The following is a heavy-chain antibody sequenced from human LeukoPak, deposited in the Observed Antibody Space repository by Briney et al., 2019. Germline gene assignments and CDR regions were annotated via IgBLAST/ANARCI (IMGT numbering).Heavy chain of an antibody. J-gene: IGHJ4*02. V-gene: IGHV4-39*01. CDR2: IYYSGST. CDR3: ASNGRSGYYYGGLDY. CDR1: GGSISSSSYY. Sequence: SETLSLTCTVSGGSISSSSYYWGWIRQPPGKGLEWIGSIYYSGSTYYDPSLKSRVTISVDTSKNQFSLELSSVTAADTAVYYCASNGRSGYYYGGLDYWGQGTLVTVSS. D-gene: IGHD3-22*01.